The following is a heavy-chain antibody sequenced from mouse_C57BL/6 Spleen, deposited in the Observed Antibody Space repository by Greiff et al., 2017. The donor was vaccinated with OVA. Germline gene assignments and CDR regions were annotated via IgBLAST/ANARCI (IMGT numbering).Heavy chain of an antibody. V-gene: IGHV2-6-1*01. Sequence: VQLKESGPGLVAPSQSLSITCTVSGFSLTSYGVHWVRQPPGKGLEWLVVIWSDGSTTYNSALKSRLSISKDNSKSQVFLKMNSLQTDDTAMYYCARHIYYDYDGYAMDYWGQGTSVTVSS. J-gene: IGHJ4*01. CDR1: GFSLTSYG. CDR2: IWSDGST. CDR3: ARHIYYDYDGYAMDY. D-gene: IGHD2-4*01.